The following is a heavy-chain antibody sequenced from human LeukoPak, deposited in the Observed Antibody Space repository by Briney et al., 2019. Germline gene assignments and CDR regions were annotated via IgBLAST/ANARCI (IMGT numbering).Heavy chain of an antibody. CDR1: GFSLSTSGVG. CDR2: IYWNDDK. Sequence: SGPALVNPTQTLTLTCTFSGFSLSTSGVGVGWIRQPPGKALEWLALIYWNDDKRYSPSLKSRLTITKDTSKNQVVLTMTNTDPVDTATYYCAHRGSAVLHFWGQGTLVTVSS. D-gene: IGHD2-15*01. V-gene: IGHV2-5*01. CDR3: AHRGSAVLHF. J-gene: IGHJ1*01.